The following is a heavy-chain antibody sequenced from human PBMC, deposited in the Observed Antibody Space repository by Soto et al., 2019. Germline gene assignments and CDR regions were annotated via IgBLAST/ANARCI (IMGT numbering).Heavy chain of an antibody. D-gene: IGHD6-13*01. Sequence: EVQLVESGGGLVQPGGSLRLSCAASGFSFDSFSMDWVRQAPGKGLEWVSYISSGSGSIYYADSVKGRFTISRDNAKNSLSLQMNSLSAEDTAVYYCAKLTGGSSWHPLDSWGQGTLVTVSS. V-gene: IGHV3-48*04. CDR2: ISSGSGSI. J-gene: IGHJ4*02. CDR1: GFSFDSFS. CDR3: AKLTGGSSWHPLDS.